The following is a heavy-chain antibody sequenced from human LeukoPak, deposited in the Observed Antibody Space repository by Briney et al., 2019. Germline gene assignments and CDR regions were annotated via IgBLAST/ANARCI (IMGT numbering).Heavy chain of an antibody. Sequence: ASVKVSCKVSGYTPTELSMHWVRQAPGKGLEWMGGFDPEDGETIYAQKFQGRVTMTEDTSTDTAYMELSSLRSEDTAVYYCATLLIYYGSGKLQDYWGQGTLVTVSS. J-gene: IGHJ4*02. CDR1: GYTPTELS. V-gene: IGHV1-24*01. CDR2: FDPEDGET. CDR3: ATLLIYYGSGKLQDY. D-gene: IGHD3-10*01.